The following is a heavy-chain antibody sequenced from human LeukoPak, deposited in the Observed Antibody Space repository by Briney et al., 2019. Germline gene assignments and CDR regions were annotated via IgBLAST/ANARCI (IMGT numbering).Heavy chain of an antibody. J-gene: IGHJ6*02. CDR3: ARRQKLYSSSWYGYYYYGMDV. V-gene: IGHV4-34*01. D-gene: IGHD6-13*01. Sequence: SETLSLTCAVYGGSFSGYYWSWIRQPPGKGLEWIGEINHSGSTNYNPSLKSRVTISVDTSKNQFSLKLSSVTAADTAVYYCARRQKLYSSSWYGYYYYGMDVWGQGTTVTVSS. CDR1: GGSFSGYY. CDR2: INHSGST.